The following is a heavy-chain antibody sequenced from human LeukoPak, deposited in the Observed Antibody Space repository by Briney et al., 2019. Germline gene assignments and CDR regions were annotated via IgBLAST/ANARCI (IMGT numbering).Heavy chain of an antibody. CDR2: ISYDGSNK. J-gene: IGHJ4*02. CDR3: AKDDGFDY. V-gene: IGHV3-30*18. D-gene: IGHD5-24*01. Sequence: GRSLRLSCAASGFTFSSYGMHWVRQAPGKGLEWVAVISYDGSNKYYADSVKGRFTISRDNSKNTLYLQMNSLRAEDTAVYYCAKDDGFDYWGQGTLVTVSS. CDR1: GFTFSSYG.